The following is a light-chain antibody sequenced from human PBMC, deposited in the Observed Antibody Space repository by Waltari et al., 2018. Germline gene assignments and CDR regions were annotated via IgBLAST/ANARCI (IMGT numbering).Light chain of an antibody. J-gene: IGLJ1*01. CDR2: RNN. CDR3: ASWDDSHYV. CDR1: NANLGSNY. V-gene: IGLV1-47*01. Sequence: QSVLTQPPSASETPGQRVTISCSGSNANLGSNYLYWYQQLPGTAPKLLIYRNNQRPSGVPDTFSASKSGTSASLAIDGLRSEDEAIYYCASWDDSHYVFGPGTQVTVL.